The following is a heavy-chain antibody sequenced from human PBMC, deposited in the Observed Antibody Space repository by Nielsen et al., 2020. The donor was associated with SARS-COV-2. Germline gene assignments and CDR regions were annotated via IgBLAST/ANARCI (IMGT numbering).Heavy chain of an antibody. D-gene: IGHD2-2*01. Sequence: VRQAPGKGLEWVAVISYDGSNKYYVDSVKGRFTISRDNAKNSLYLQMNSLRAEDTAVYYCARGRYCSSTSCSRSGMDVWGQGTTVTVSS. CDR3: ARGRYCSSTSCSRSGMDV. J-gene: IGHJ6*02. V-gene: IGHV3-33*05. CDR2: ISYDGSNK.